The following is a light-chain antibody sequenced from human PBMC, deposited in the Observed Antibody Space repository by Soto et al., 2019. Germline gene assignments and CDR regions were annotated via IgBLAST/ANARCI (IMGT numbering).Light chain of an antibody. CDR3: QQYNNYPLT. J-gene: IGKJ4*01. Sequence: DIQMTQSPSTLSASVGDRVTITCRASQSISTWLAWYQQKPGKAPNLLIYKASSLESGVPSRFSGSGSGTEFTLTISSLQPDDSATYYCQQYNNYPLTFGGGTKVEIK. V-gene: IGKV1-5*03. CDR1: QSISTW. CDR2: KAS.